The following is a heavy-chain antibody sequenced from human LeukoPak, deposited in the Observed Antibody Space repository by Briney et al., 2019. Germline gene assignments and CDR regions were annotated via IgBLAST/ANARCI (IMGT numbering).Heavy chain of an antibody. CDR1: GFTLSSYW. Sequence: PGGSLRLSCAASGFTLSSYWMHWVRQPPGKGLVWVSHINRDGSTTSYADSVKGRFTISTDNAKNTLYLQMNSLRAEDTAVYYCARATRYYDNSGYYFDYWGQGTLVTVSS. J-gene: IGHJ4*02. CDR2: INRDGSTT. CDR3: ARATRYYDNSGYYFDY. V-gene: IGHV3-74*01. D-gene: IGHD3-22*01.